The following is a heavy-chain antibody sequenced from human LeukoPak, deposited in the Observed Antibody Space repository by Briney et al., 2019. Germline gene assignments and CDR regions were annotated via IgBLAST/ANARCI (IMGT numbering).Heavy chain of an antibody. J-gene: IGHJ3*02. CDR1: GFTFSSYS. Sequence: GGSLRLSCAASGFTFSSYSINWVRQAPGKGLEWVSYIASSSSTIYYADSVKGQFTISRDNAKNSVYLQMNSLRAEDTAVYYCARVSAGVIGMKDVFDIWGQGTMVTVSS. D-gene: IGHD3-16*02. CDR2: IASSSSTI. V-gene: IGHV3-48*01. CDR3: ARVSAGVIGMKDVFDI.